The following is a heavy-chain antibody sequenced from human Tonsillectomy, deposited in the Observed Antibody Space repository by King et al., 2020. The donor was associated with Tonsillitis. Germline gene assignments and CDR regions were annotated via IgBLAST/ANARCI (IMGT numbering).Heavy chain of an antibody. CDR2: ISYDGSNK. CDR3: AREGQWELSNLYGMDV. CDR1: GSTFSSYA. J-gene: IGHJ6*02. V-gene: IGHV3-30*04. D-gene: IGHD1-26*01. Sequence: VQLVESGGGVVQPGRSLRLSCAASGSTFSSYAMHWVRQAPGKGLEWVAVISYDGSNKYYADSVKGRFTISRDNSKNTLYLQMNSLRAEDTAVYYCAREGQWELSNLYGMDVWGQGTTVTVSS.